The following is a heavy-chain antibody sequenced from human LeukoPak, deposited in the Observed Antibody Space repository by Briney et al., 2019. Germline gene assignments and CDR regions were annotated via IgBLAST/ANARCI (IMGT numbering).Heavy chain of an antibody. Sequence: PGGSLRLSCAASGFTFSSYAMHWVRQAPGKGLEWVAVISYDGSNKYYADSVKGRFTISRDNSKNTLYLQMNSLRAEDTAVYYCARLGVTMIVVVISDAFDIWGQGTMVTVSS. V-gene: IGHV3-30*04. CDR1: GFTFSSYA. J-gene: IGHJ3*02. CDR2: ISYDGSNK. CDR3: ARLGVTMIVVVISDAFDI. D-gene: IGHD3-22*01.